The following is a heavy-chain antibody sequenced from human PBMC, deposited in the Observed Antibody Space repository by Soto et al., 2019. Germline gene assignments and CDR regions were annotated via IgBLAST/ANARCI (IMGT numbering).Heavy chain of an antibody. J-gene: IGHJ3*02. CDR2: INPSGGST. D-gene: IGHD3-22*01. V-gene: IGHV1-46*01. Sequence: GASVKVSCKASGYTFTSYYMHWVRQAPGQGLEWMGIINPSGGSTSYAQKFQGRVTMTRDTSTSTVYMELSSLRSEDTAVYYCARVGYYYDSSGYSAHDAFDIWGQGTMVTVSS. CDR3: ARVGYYYDSSGYSAHDAFDI. CDR1: GYTFTSYY.